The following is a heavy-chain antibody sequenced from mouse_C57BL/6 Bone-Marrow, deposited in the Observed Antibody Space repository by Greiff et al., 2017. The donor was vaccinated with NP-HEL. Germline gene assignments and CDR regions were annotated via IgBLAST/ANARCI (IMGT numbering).Heavy chain of an antibody. CDR3: TRRRYYGSSPYAMDY. CDR1: GFNIKDDY. D-gene: IGHD1-1*01. Sequence: VQLQQSGAELVRPGASVKLSCTASGFNIKDDYMHWVKQRPEQGLEWIGWIDPENGDTEYASKFQGKATITADTSSNTAYLQLSSLTSEDTAVYYCTRRRYYGSSPYAMDYWGQGTSVTVSS. V-gene: IGHV14-4*01. CDR2: IDPENGDT. J-gene: IGHJ4*01.